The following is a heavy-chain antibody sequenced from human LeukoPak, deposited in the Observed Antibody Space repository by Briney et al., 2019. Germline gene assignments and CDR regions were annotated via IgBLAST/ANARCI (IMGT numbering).Heavy chain of an antibody. CDR1: GGAINNYY. CDR3: ARYSGSESGFDY. CDR2: VYSSGTT. J-gene: IGHJ4*02. Sequence: SETLSLTCTVSGGAINNYYWSWIRQSAGKGLEWIGRVYSSGTTNYNPSLKSRVTISIDKSKKQFSLNLKSVTAADTAVYYCARYSGSESGFDYWGQGTPVSVYS. V-gene: IGHV4-4*07. D-gene: IGHD1-26*01.